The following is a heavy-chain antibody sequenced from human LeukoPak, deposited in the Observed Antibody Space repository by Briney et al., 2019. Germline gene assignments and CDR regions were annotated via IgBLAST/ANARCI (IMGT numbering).Heavy chain of an antibody. CDR3: ARPYYSSGFFEGDWYFDL. J-gene: IGHJ2*01. V-gene: IGHV1-8*01. Sequence: ASVKVSCKASGYTFTSYVINWVRQATGQGLEWMGWMSPNSGNTAYAQKFQGRVTMTRNTSISTAYMELSSLRSEDTAVYFCARPYYSSGFFEGDWYFDLWGRGTLVTVSS. D-gene: IGHD6-19*01. CDR2: MSPNSGNT. CDR1: GYTFTSYV.